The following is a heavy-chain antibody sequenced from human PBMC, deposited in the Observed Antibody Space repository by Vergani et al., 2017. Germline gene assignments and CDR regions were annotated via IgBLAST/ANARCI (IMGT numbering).Heavy chain of an antibody. CDR1: GESIRSGSHY. CDR2: IHTGGST. D-gene: IGHD2-15*01. CDR3: ARSRPYCTSGSCPAI. V-gene: IGHV4-61*02. Sequence: QVKLQESGPGLLKPSQTLSLTCTVSGESIRSGSHYWSWIRQPAGKGPEWIGHIHTGGSTGLYPSFKSRVSISVDTSKSQFSLKLNSVTVADTAVYYCARSRPYCTSGSCPAIWGQGTRVTVSS. J-gene: IGHJ4*02.